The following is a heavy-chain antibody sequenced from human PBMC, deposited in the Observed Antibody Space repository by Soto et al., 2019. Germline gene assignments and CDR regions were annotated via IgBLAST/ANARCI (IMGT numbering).Heavy chain of an antibody. CDR3: ATGALTFGGVLNA. J-gene: IGHJ4*02. D-gene: IGHD3-16*01. CDR1: GATFSSST. V-gene: IGHV1-69*02. Sequence: QVQLVQSGADVKKPGSSVKVSCKASGATFSSSTFTWVRQAPGQGLEWMGRIIPMFGITNSAQKFQGRLGITADESTNTVFMDMSSLRSADTAIYYCATGALTFGGVLNAGGQGTLVTVSS. CDR2: IIPMFGIT.